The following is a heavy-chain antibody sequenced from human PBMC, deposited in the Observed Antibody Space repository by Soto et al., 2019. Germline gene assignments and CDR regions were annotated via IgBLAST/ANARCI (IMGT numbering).Heavy chain of an antibody. CDR1: RYHFAPYW. V-gene: IGHV5-10-1*01. J-gene: IGHJ6*04. CDR3: ARDFCEGYNGSYYGMDG. Sequence: GEAMKLSCKRSRYHFAPYWISWGRQMPGKDLEWMGGIDPSDSYTNYSPSFQGHVPISADKSISTAYLQWSSLKASDTARDYCARDFCEGYNGSYYGMDGPGNGTKITVAS. D-gene: IGHD3-3*01. CDR2: IDPSDSYT.